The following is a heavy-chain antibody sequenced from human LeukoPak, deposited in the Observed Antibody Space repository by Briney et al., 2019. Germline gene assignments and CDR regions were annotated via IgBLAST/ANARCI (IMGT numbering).Heavy chain of an antibody. CDR1: GFSFDGYD. CDR3: AREEGGYFDY. CDR2: INWNGGST. J-gene: IGHJ4*02. D-gene: IGHD3-16*01. Sequence: RPGGSLSLSCAASGFSFDGYDMSWVRPAPGKGLEWVSGINWNGGSTGYADSVKGRFTISRDNAKNSLYLQMSSLRAEDTALYYCAREEGGYFDYWGQGTLVTVSS. V-gene: IGHV3-20*04.